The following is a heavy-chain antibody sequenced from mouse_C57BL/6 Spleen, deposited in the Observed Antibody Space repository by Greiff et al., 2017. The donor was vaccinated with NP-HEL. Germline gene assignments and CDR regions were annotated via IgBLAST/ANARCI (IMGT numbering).Heavy chain of an antibody. D-gene: IGHD1-1*01. CDR1: GYTFTSYW. J-gene: IGHJ4*01. CDR3: ARRDYGRGYAMDY. Sequence: QVQLQQSGAELVRPGTSVKLSCKASGYTFTSYWMHWVKQRPGQGLEWIGVIDPSDSYTNYNQKFKGKATLTVDTSSSTAYMQLSSLTSEDSAVYYCARRDYGRGYAMDYWGQGTSVTVSS. V-gene: IGHV1-59*01. CDR2: IDPSDSYT.